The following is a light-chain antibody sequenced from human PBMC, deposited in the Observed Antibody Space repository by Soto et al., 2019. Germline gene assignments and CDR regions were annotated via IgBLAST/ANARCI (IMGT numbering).Light chain of an antibody. V-gene: IGKV3-20*01. Sequence: ELVLTQSPGTLSLSPGATATLSCRASQSVSSTFLTWYQQKPGQAPRLLIYGASTRATGIPDRFSDSGSGTDGTLTISRLESEDCAVYDGQQYGSSPRTFGQGTKVDIK. J-gene: IGKJ1*01. CDR1: QSVSSTF. CDR3: QQYGSSPRT. CDR2: GAS.